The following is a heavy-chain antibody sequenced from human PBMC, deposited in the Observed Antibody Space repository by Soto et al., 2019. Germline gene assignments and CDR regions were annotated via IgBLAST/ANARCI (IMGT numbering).Heavy chain of an antibody. V-gene: IGHV3-30-3*01. CDR3: ARDPNSSGWYVYYGMDV. CDR1: GFTFSSYA. CDR2: ISYDGSNK. D-gene: IGHD6-19*01. J-gene: IGHJ6*02. Sequence: GRSLRLSCAASGFTFSSYAMHWVRQAPGKGLEWVAVISYDGSNKYYADSVKGRFTISRDNSKNTLYLQMNSLRAEDTAVYYCARDPNSSGWYVYYGMDVWGQGTTVTVSS.